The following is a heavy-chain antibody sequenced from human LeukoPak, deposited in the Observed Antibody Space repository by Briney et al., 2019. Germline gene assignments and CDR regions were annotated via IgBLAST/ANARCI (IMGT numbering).Heavy chain of an antibody. J-gene: IGHJ4*02. CDR3: ARDRSIAAAALGY. V-gene: IGHV1-2*06. D-gene: IGHD6-13*01. Sequence: AASVKVSCKASGYTFTGYYMHWVRQAPGQGLEWMGRINPNSGGTNYAQKLQGRVTMTTDTSTSTAYMELRSLRSDDTAVYYCARDRSIAAAALGYWGQGTLVTVSS. CDR1: GYTFTGYY. CDR2: INPNSGGT.